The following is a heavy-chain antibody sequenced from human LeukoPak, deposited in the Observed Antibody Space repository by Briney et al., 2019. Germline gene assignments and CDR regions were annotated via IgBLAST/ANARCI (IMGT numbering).Heavy chain of an antibody. CDR2: ISSSSSTI. Sequence: PGGSLRLSCAASGFTFSSYSMNWVRQAPGKGLEWVSYISSSSSTIYYADSVKGRFTISRDNAKNSLYLQMNSLRAEDTAVYYCARAYCSSTSCRTYYYYYTDVWGKGTTVTISS. CDR1: GFTFSSYS. J-gene: IGHJ6*03. D-gene: IGHD2-2*01. CDR3: ARAYCSSTSCRTYYYYYTDV. V-gene: IGHV3-48*04.